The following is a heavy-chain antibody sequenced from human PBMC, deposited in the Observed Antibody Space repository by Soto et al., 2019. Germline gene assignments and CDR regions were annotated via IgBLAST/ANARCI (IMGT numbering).Heavy chain of an antibody. D-gene: IGHD3-16*02. CDR2: IYSGGST. CDR3: ARVRPYDYVWGSYRPFDY. Sequence: EVQLVESGGGLVQPGGSLRLSCAASGFIVSSNYMSWVRQAPGQGLEWVSVIYSGGSTYYADSVKGRFTISRDNSKNTLYLHMNSLRAEDTAVYYCARVRPYDYVWGSYRPFDYWGQGTLVTVSS. J-gene: IGHJ4*02. V-gene: IGHV3-66*01. CDR1: GFIVSSNY.